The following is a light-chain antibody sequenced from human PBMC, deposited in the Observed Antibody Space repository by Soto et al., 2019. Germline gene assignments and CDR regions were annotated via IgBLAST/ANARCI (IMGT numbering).Light chain of an antibody. Sequence: QTVVTQEPSLTVSPGGTVTLTCGSSTGAVTSRHYPYWFQQKPGQAPRTLIYDTISKHSWTPARFSASLLGAKAALTLSGAQPEDEAEYYCLLSYRDFWVFGGGTKLTVL. CDR2: DTI. V-gene: IGLV7-46*01. CDR1: TGAVTSRHY. J-gene: IGLJ3*02. CDR3: LLSYRDFWV.